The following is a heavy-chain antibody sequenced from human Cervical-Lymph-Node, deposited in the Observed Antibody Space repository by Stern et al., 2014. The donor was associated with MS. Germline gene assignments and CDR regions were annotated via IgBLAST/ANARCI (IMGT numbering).Heavy chain of an antibody. CDR1: GGTFSSYT. V-gene: IGHV1-69*09. CDR2: IIPILGIA. Sequence: QVQLVESGAEVKKPGSSVKVSCKASGGTFSSYTISWVRQAPGQGLEWMGRIIPILGIANYAQKFQGRVTMTADKSTSTAYMELSSLRSEDTAVYYCAESPGIAAEYWYFNLWGRGTLVTVSS. CDR3: AESPGIAAEYWYFNL. D-gene: IGHD6-13*01. J-gene: IGHJ2*01.